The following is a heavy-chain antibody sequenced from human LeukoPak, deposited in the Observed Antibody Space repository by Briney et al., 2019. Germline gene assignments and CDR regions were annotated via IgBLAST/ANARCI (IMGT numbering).Heavy chain of an antibody. D-gene: IGHD2-15*01. J-gene: IGHJ4*02. CDR1: GESFSGYF. CDR3: ARAPAVRAIDY. V-gene: IGHV4-34*01. Sequence: PSETLSLTCAVYGESFSGYFWTWIRQPPGKGLDWIGDINHSRSTNYNPSLKSRVTISIDTSKNQFSLTLRPVTAADTAVYYCARAPAVRAIDYWGQGTLVTVSS. CDR2: INHSRST.